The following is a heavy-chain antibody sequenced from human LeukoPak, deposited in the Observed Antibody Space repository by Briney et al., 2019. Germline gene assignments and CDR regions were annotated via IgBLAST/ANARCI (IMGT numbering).Heavy chain of an antibody. CDR3: ARSYSGSYSGGFDP. J-gene: IGHJ5*02. V-gene: IGHV3-21*01. Sequence: GGSLRLSCAASGFSFTSYWMSWVRQAPGKGLEWVSSISSSSSYIYYADSVKGRFTISRDNAKNSLYLQMNSLRAEDTAVYYCARSYSGSYSGGFDPWGQGTLVTVSS. CDR1: GFSFTSYW. CDR2: ISSSSSYI. D-gene: IGHD1-26*01.